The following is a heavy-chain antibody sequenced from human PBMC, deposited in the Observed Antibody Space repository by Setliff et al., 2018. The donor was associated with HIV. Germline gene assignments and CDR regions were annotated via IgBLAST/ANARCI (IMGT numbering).Heavy chain of an antibody. CDR2: INPSGGST. CDR3: AKLAPSYSSGKDDF. Sequence: ASVKVSCKASGYTFTGYYMHWVRQAPGQGLEWMGRINPSGGSTSYAQKFQGRVTMTRDTSTSTVYMELSSLRSEDTAIYYCAKLAPSYSSGKDDFWGQGTLVTVSS. J-gene: IGHJ4*02. V-gene: IGHV1-46*01. D-gene: IGHD6-19*01. CDR1: GYTFTGYY.